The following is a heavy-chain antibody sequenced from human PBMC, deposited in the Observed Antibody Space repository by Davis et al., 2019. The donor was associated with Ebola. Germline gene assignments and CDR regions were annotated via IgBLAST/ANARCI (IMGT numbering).Heavy chain of an antibody. CDR2: ISSTSDYI. Sequence: GESLKISCAASGFTFSSYSMNWVRQAPGKGLEWVSSISSTSDYIYYADSVKGRFTISRDNAKNSLYLQMNSLRAEDTAVYYCARGRSARNYPDYWGQGTLVTVSS. D-gene: IGHD3-3*01. CDR1: GFTFSSYS. V-gene: IGHV3-21*01. CDR3: ARGRSARNYPDY. J-gene: IGHJ4*02.